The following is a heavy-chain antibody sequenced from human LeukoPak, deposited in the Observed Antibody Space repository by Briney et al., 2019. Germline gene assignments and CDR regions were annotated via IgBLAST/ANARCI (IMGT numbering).Heavy chain of an antibody. D-gene: IGHD6-13*01. CDR1: GFTFSSYA. CDR2: ISYDGSNK. Sequence: SGGSLRLSCAASGFTFSSYAMHWVRQAPGKGLEWVAVISYDGSNKYYADSVKGRFTISRDNSKNTLYLQMNSLRAEDTAVYYCASISIAAAGTSPDYWGQGTLVTVSS. J-gene: IGHJ4*02. V-gene: IGHV3-30-3*01. CDR3: ASISIAAAGTSPDY.